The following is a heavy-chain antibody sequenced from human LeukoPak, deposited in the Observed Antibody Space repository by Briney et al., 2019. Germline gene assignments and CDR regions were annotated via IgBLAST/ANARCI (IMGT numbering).Heavy chain of an antibody. CDR3: ARDGIFDY. J-gene: IGHJ4*02. CDR1: GFTFSSHW. V-gene: IGHV3-74*01. Sequence: PGGSLRLSCAASGFTFSSHWMHWVRQAPGKGLVWVSRINSDGSNTNYADSVKGRFTISRDDAKKSLYLQMNSLRAEDTAVYYCARDGIFDYWGQGTLVTVSS. CDR2: INSDGSNT.